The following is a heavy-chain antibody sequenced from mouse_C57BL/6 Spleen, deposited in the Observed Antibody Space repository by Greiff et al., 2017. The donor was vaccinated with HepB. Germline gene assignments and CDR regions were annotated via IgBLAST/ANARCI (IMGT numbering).Heavy chain of an antibody. D-gene: IGHD1-1*01. J-gene: IGHJ2*01. CDR1: GYTFTDYY. CDR2: INPNNGGT. CDR3: ARGEEGFTTVVATPFDD. Sequence: EVQLQQSGPELVKPGASVKISCKASGYTFTDYYMNWVKQSHGKSLEWIGDINPNNGGTSYNQKFKGKATLTVDKSSSTAYMELRSLTSEDSAVYYCARGEEGFTTVVATPFDDWGQGTTLTVSS. V-gene: IGHV1-26*01.